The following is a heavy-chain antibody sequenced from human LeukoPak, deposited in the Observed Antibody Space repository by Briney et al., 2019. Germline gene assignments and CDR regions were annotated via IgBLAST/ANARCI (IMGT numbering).Heavy chain of an antibody. Sequence: SETLSLTCTVAGGSISGFYWSWIRQPPGKGLEWIGEIYYSGSTNYNPSLKSRVTISVDTSKNQFSLKLRSVTAADTAVYYCARRRYNSSWFNDAFDIWGQGTMVTVSS. D-gene: IGHD6-13*01. CDR2: IYYSGST. CDR3: ARRRYNSSWFNDAFDI. CDR1: GGSISGFY. J-gene: IGHJ3*02. V-gene: IGHV4-59*01.